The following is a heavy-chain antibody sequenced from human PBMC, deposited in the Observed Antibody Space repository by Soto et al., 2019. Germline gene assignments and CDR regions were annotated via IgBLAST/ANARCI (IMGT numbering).Heavy chain of an antibody. CDR3: AKDWRDGYKFFDF. D-gene: IGHD5-12*01. J-gene: IGHJ4*02. CDR2: ISQDGSFK. V-gene: IGHV3-30*18. CDR1: GFTFSTYG. Sequence: QVQLVESGGGVVQPGRSLRLSCAASGFTFSTYGMHWVRQAPGKGLEWVALISQDGSFKHSADSVKGRFTISRDNSKNTLSLQMNSLRPEDTAVYYCAKDWRDGYKFFDFWGQGTLVTVSS.